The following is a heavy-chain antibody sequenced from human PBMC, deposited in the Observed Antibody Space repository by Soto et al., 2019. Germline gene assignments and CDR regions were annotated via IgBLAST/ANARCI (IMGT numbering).Heavy chain of an antibody. J-gene: IGHJ4*02. D-gene: IGHD3-22*01. CDR2: VYSSGST. CDR1: DGSISSSSYY. Sequence: WETLSLTCTFSDGSISSSSYYCGWIRQPPWKGLEWSGSVYSSGSTYDNPSLKSRITLSVDRSKSHFSLKLTSVTASDTAVYYCARLHHDSRGSYCFDYLGQGTLVNVSS. V-gene: IGHV4-39*01. CDR3: ARLHHDSRGSYCFDY.